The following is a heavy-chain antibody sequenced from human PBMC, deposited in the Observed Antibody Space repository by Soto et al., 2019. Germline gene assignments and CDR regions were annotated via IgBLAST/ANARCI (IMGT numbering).Heavy chain of an antibody. CDR3: ARVQPPYENRFPTA. CDR2: IYISGTT. Sequence: QVQLQESGPGLVKPSQTLSLTCTVSGASFSRGDFYWSWIRQPPGKGLEWIGYIYISGTTYYNPFLKSRVTLXPXTXXNQFSLKLTSVTAADTAVYYCARVQPPYENRFPTALGPGTLVTVSS. CDR1: GASFSRGDFY. J-gene: IGHJ5*01. D-gene: IGHD3-22*01. V-gene: IGHV4-30-4*01.